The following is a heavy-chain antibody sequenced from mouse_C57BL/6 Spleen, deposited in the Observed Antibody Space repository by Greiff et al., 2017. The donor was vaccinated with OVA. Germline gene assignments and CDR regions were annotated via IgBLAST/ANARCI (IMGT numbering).Heavy chain of an antibody. V-gene: IGHV5-17*01. CDR3: ARETYCRGADYAMDY. J-gene: IGHJ4*01. Sequence: EVQVVESGGGLVKPGGSLKLSCAASGFTFSDYGMHWVRQAPEKGLEWVAYISSGSSTIYYADTVKGRFTISRDNAKNTLFLQMTSLRSEETAMYYCARETYCRGADYAMDYWGQGTTVTVSS. CDR1: GFTFSDYG. CDR2: ISSGSSTI. D-gene: IGHD6-1*01.